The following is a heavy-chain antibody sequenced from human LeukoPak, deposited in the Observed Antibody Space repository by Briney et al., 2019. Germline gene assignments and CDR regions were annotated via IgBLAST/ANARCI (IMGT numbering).Heavy chain of an antibody. CDR2: IIPIFGTS. J-gene: IGHJ4*02. CDR1: GGTFSTYA. V-gene: IGHV1-69*06. Sequence: SVKVSCKASGGTFSTYAISWVRQAPGQGLEWMGGIIPIFGTSNYAQNFQGRVTITADTSTSTAYMELRSLRPDDTAVYYCARSGRGTYYYIDLWGQGTLVTVSS. D-gene: IGHD1-26*01. CDR3: ARSGRGTYYYIDL.